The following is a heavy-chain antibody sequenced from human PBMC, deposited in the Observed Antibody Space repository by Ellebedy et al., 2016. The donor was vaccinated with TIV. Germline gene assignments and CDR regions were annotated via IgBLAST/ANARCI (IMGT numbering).Heavy chain of an antibody. CDR1: GFTFGNYW. Sequence: GESLKISCAGSGFTFGNYWMNWVRQAPGKGLEWVANIKQDGSEKFHADSVKGRFTISRDNAKNSLYLQMNSLRAEDTAVYYCARDGTVIQYWGQGTLVTVSS. D-gene: IGHD2-21*01. CDR2: IKQDGSEK. CDR3: ARDGTVIQY. J-gene: IGHJ4*02. V-gene: IGHV3-7*01.